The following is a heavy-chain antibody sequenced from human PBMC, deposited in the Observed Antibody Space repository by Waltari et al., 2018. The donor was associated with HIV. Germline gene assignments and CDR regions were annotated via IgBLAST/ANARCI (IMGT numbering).Heavy chain of an antibody. CDR2: INGGTGNT. V-gene: IGHV1-3*01. Sequence: QVPLVQSGADVKRPGHSVTVSCTASGYNFNNSSLHWLRQAPGQRPEWMGWINGGTGNTKYSQNFQDRVTITKDTSANISYMGLNSLRPEDTALYYCARAGIVRGNAYGLLDVWGQGTPVAVSS. CDR3: ARAGIVRGNAYGLLDV. D-gene: IGHD3-10*02. CDR1: GYNFNNSS. J-gene: IGHJ4*02.